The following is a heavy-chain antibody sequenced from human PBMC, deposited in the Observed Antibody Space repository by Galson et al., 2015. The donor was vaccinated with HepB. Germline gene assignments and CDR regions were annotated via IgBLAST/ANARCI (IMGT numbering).Heavy chain of an antibody. J-gene: IGHJ4*02. Sequence: SLRLSCAASGFTFSSYAMSWVRQAPGKGLEWVSAISGSGGSTYYADSVKGRFTISRDNSKNTLYLQMNSLRAEDTAVYYCAKSPMVRTKYQSVRAPYYFDYWGQGTLVTVSS. D-gene: IGHD3-10*01. CDR2: ISGSGGST. CDR1: GFTFSSYA. V-gene: IGHV3-23*01. CDR3: AKSPMVRTKYQSVRAPYYFDY.